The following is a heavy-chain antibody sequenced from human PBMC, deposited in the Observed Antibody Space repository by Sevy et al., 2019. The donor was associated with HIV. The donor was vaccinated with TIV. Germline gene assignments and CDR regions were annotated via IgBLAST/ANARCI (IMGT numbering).Heavy chain of an antibody. Sequence: SETLSLTCAVSGGSISTGAYSWNWIRQSPGKGLEWIGYIYHTGSSYYNPSLKSRVTISVDRSENQLSLKLNSLTAADTAVYYCARDGGTVTTPGYVDYWGQGTLVTVSS. CDR1: GGSISTGAYS. CDR3: ARDGGTVTTPGYVDY. V-gene: IGHV4-30-2*06. D-gene: IGHD4-17*01. CDR2: IYHTGSS. J-gene: IGHJ4*02.